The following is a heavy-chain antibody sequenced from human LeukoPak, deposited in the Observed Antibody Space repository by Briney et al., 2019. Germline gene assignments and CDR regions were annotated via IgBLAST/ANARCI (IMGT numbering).Heavy chain of an antibody. CDR2: IHCSGSTI. V-gene: IGHV3-48*03. J-gene: IGHJ6*02. Sequence: GGSLRLSCAASGFTFSSYHMNWVRQAPGKGLEWVSYIHCSGSTIYYADSVKGRFTISRDNAKSSLYLQMNSLRAEDTAVYHCARDGTTVITNFYCGMDVWGQGNTVTVSS. D-gene: IGHD4-17*01. CDR1: GFTFSSYH. CDR3: ARDGTTVITNFYCGMDV.